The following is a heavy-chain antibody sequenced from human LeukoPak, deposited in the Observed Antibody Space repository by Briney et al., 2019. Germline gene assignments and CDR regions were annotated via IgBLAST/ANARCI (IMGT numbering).Heavy chain of an antibody. CDR2: IYYSATS. CDR3: ARATPGFSSAWFSNWFDP. J-gene: IGHJ5*02. Sequence: PSETLSLTCTVSGGSFSSNNYYWGWVRQPPGRGLEWIGYIYYSATSRYNPSLRSLLSISVDTSKNQFSLILPSVTAADTAVYYCARATPGFSSAWFSNWFDPWGQGALVTVSS. V-gene: IGHV4-61*01. CDR1: GGSFSSNNYY. D-gene: IGHD6-19*01.